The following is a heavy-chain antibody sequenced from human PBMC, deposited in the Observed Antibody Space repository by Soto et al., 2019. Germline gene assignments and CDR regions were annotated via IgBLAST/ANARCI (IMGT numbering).Heavy chain of an antibody. V-gene: IGHV1-69*13. Sequence: SVKVSCKASGGTLSSYAISGVRQAPGQGLEWMGGIIPIFGTSNYAQKLQGRVTITADESTSTAYMELSSLRSEDTAVYYCARHMAVTLYYYYYGMDVWGQGTTVTVSS. D-gene: IGHD5-18*01. J-gene: IGHJ6*02. CDR3: ARHMAVTLYYYYYGMDV. CDR1: GGTLSSYA. CDR2: IIPIFGTS.